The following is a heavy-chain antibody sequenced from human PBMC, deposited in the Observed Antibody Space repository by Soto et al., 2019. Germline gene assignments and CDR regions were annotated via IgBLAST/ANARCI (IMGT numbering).Heavy chain of an antibody. CDR3: ARDPIAVACRGRFDY. Sequence: GGSLRLSCAASGFTFSSYSMNWVRQAPGKGLEWVSYISSSSSTIYYADSVKGRFTISRDNAKNSLYLQMNSLRDEDTAVYYCARDPIAVACRGRFDYWGQGTLVTV. CDR2: ISSSSSTI. J-gene: IGHJ4*02. CDR1: GFTFSSYS. D-gene: IGHD6-19*01. V-gene: IGHV3-48*02.